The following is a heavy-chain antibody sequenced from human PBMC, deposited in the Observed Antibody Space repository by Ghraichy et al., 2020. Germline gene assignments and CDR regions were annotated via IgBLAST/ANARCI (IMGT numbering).Heavy chain of an antibody. D-gene: IGHD2-15*01. V-gene: IGHV7-4-1*02. CDR1: GYTFSRNS. CDR2: IDTGHGNP. CDR3: TRDNPDPGSCCAFDI. Sequence: ASVKVSCKASGYTFSRNSINWVRQAPGQGLEWMGWIDTGHGNPTYAQGFTGRFVFSLDTSVSTTYLQISSLKAEDTAIYYCTRDNPDPGSCCAFDIWGQGTMVTVSS. J-gene: IGHJ3*02.